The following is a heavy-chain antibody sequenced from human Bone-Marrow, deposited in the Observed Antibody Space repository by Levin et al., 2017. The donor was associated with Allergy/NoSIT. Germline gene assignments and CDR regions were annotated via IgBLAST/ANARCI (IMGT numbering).Heavy chain of an antibody. V-gene: IGHV2-70*11. Sequence: ASGPTLVKPTQTLTLTCTFSGFSLSTNGMSVTWIRQPPGKALQWLARIDWDDDKYYTTSLKTRLTISKDTSKNQVVLALTNMDPVDTATYYCAHIRLGQRDSFDYWGQGTLVTVSS. CDR2: IDWDDDK. CDR1: GFSLSTNGMS. CDR3: AHIRLGQRDSFDY. J-gene: IGHJ4*02.